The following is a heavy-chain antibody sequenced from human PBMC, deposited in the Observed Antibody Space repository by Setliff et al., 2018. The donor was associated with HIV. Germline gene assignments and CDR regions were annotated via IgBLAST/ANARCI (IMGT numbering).Heavy chain of an antibody. J-gene: IGHJ4*02. D-gene: IGHD1-26*01. CDR1: GDSIISSRNF. Sequence: SETLSLTCTVSGDSIISSRNFWGWIRQPPGKGLEWIGNIHSSGSTYYNPSLKSRVFISVDLSINQFSLKLHSVTAADTAVYYCASGEDSGTYGEPYDSWGQGALGTAPQ. CDR3: ASGEDSGTYGEPYDS. V-gene: IGHV4-39*01. CDR2: IHSSGST.